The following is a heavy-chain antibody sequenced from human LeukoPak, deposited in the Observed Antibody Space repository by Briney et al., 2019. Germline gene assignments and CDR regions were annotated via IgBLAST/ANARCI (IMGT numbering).Heavy chain of an antibody. CDR2: INHSGST. Sequence: SETLSLTCAVYGGSFRGQYWRWLRHPPGKGLEWIGEINHSGSTNYNPSLKRRVTISVDTSKNQFPLKLSSVTAADTAVYYCARARAVAGPDYWGQGTLVTVSS. D-gene: IGHD6-19*01. CDR3: ARARAVAGPDY. V-gene: IGHV4-34*01. CDR1: GGSFRGQY. J-gene: IGHJ4*02.